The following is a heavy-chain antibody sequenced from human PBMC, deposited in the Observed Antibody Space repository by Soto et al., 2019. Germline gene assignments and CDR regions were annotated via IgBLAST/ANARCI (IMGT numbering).Heavy chain of an antibody. CDR3: ARDRDSSSNDYYYGMDV. D-gene: IGHD6-6*01. Sequence: EVQLVESGGGLVKPGGSLRLSCAASGFTFSSYSMNWVRQAPGKGLEWVSSISSSSSYIYYADSVKGRFTISRDTAKNSLYLQMNSLRAEDTAVYYCARDRDSSSNDYYYGMDVWGQGTTVTVSS. V-gene: IGHV3-21*01. CDR2: ISSSSSYI. CDR1: GFTFSSYS. J-gene: IGHJ6*02.